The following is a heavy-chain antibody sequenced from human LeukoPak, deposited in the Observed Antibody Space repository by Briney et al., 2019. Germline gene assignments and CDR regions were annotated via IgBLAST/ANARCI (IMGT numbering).Heavy chain of an antibody. V-gene: IGHV3-23*01. CDR1: GFTFIHNA. CDR3: ARDAPGAAAGTSYFDY. D-gene: IGHD6-13*01. CDR2: ISGSGGST. J-gene: IGHJ4*02. Sequence: GGSLRLSCAVSGFTFIHNAMSWVRQAPGKGLEWVSSISGSGGSTYYADSVKGRFTISRDNSKNTLYLQMNSLRAEDTAVYYCARDAPGAAAGTSYFDYWGQGTLVTVSS.